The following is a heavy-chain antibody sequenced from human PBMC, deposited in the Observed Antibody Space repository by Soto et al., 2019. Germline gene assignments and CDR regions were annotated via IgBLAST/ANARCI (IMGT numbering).Heavy chain of an antibody. Sequence: QVTLKESGPVLVNPTETLTLTCTVSGFSLSNARMGVSWIRQPPGKALEWLAHIFSNDEKSYSTSLKSRLTISKDTSKSQVVLTMTNMDPVDTATYYCARISRLVRSNYYYYMDVWGKGTTVTVSS. CDR2: IFSNDEK. V-gene: IGHV2-26*01. D-gene: IGHD1-1*01. CDR3: ARISRLVRSNYYYYMDV. J-gene: IGHJ6*03. CDR1: GFSLSNARMG.